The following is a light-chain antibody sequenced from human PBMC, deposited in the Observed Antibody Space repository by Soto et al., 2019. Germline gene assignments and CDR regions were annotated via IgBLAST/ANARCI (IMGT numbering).Light chain of an antibody. CDR1: QDISSF. Sequence: GDLLTIPSWASQDISSFLDWHQQKPAKAPQFFISYASTLQSGVPSRSSDSGSETDYTLTIISLQPEDFATYSCQLFYSDPPCAFTFGPGTKVDLK. CDR2: YAS. CDR3: QLFYSDPPCAFT. V-gene: IGKV1D-43*01. J-gene: IGKJ3*01.